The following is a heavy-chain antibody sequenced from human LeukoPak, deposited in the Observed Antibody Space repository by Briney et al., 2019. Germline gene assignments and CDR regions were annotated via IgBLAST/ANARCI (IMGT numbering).Heavy chain of an antibody. Sequence: SVTVSCKASGGTFSIYAISWVRQAPGQGLEWMGGIIPIFGTANYAQKFQGRVTITADESTSTAYMELSSLRSEDTAVYYCARGDYYDSSGYYYDYWGQGTLVTVSS. CDR2: IIPIFGTA. J-gene: IGHJ4*02. D-gene: IGHD3-22*01. CDR1: GGTFSIYA. CDR3: ARGDYYDSSGYYYDY. V-gene: IGHV1-69*13.